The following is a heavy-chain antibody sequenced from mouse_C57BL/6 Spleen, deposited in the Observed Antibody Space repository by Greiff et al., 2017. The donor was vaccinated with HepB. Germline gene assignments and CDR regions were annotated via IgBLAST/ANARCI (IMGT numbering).Heavy chain of an antibody. CDR3: ARDSLNAMDY. D-gene: IGHD6-1*01. Sequence: EVQGVESGGGLVKPGGSLKLSCAASGFTFSSYAMSWVRQTPEKRLEWVATISDGGSYTYYPDNVKGRFTISRDNAKNNLYLQMSHLKSEDTAMYYCARDSLNAMDYWGQGTSVTVSS. V-gene: IGHV5-4*01. CDR2: ISDGGSYT. CDR1: GFTFSSYA. J-gene: IGHJ4*01.